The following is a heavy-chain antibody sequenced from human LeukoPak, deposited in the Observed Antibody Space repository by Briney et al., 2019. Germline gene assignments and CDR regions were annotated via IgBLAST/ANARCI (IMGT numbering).Heavy chain of an antibody. CDR3: ARDSYDFWSGYPNRGDY. V-gene: IGHV3-21*01. Sequence: PGGSLRLSCAASGFTFSSYAMSWVRQAPGKGLEWVSSISSSSSYIYYADSVKGRFTISRDNAKNSLYLQMNSLRAEDTAVYYCARDSYDFWSGYPNRGDYWGQGTLVTVSS. D-gene: IGHD3-3*01. CDR2: ISSSSSYI. J-gene: IGHJ4*02. CDR1: GFTFSSYA.